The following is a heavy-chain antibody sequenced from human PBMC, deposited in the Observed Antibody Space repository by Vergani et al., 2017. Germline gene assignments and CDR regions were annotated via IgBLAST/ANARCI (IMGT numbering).Heavy chain of an antibody. CDR1: GGTFSSYA. J-gene: IGHJ4*02. CDR2: IIPIFGTA. CDR3: ARVRYYYDSSGYRGRWSGFDY. Sequence: QVQLVQSGAEVKKPGSSVKVSCKASGGTFSSYAISWVRQAPGQGLEWMGRIIPIFGTANYAQKFQGRVTITADESTSTAYMELSSLRSEDTAVYYCARVRYYYDSSGYRGRWSGFDYWGQGTLVTVSS. V-gene: IGHV1-69*13. D-gene: IGHD3-22*01.